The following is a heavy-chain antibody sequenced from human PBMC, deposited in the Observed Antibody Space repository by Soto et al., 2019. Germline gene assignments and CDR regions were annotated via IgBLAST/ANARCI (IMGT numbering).Heavy chain of an antibody. Sequence: SETLSLTCAVYGGSFSGYYWSWIRQPTGKGLEWIGEISHSGSTTYNASLQSLVTISVNTHKNQFSXNLSSGTAADTAVYYCARGLLAGTPKVDYRGKGTLVTVSS. J-gene: IGHJ4*02. CDR1: GGSFSGYY. CDR2: ISHSGST. D-gene: IGHD6-19*01. CDR3: ARGLLAGTPKVDY. V-gene: IGHV4-34*01.